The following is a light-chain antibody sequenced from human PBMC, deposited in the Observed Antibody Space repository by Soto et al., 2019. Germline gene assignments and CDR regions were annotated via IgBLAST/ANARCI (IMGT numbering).Light chain of an antibody. J-gene: IGKJ4*01. CDR1: QSMSTNY. Sequence: EIVLAQSPDTLSLSPGERATLSCRTSQSMSTNYLDWYQQKSGQPPRLLIYGASIRATGIPDRFSGSGSGTEFTLTISRLEPEDFAVYYCHQYDSSPLTFGGGAKVEIK. V-gene: IGKV3-20*01. CDR3: HQYDSSPLT. CDR2: GAS.